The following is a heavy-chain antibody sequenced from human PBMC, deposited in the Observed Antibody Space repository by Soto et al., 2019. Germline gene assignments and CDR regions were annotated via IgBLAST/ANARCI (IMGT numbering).Heavy chain of an antibody. CDR1: VFTFNKYA. V-gene: IGHV3-23*01. J-gene: IGHJ4*02. CDR2: ISGSGAST. Sequence: PGGSLRFSCVASVFTFNKYALAWVRQGPGKGLEWVAAISGSGASTYDADSVKGRFTISRDNYNNTLYLQINSLRAEDTAVYYCAKTPGVITVITYLDKWGEGT. CDR3: AKTPGVITVITYLDK. D-gene: IGHD3-16*01.